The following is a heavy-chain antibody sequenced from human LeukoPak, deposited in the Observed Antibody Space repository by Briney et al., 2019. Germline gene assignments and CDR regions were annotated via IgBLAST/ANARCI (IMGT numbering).Heavy chain of an antibody. CDR1: GYTFTGYY. Sequence: GASVKVSCKASGYTFTGYYMHWVRQAPGQGLEWMGWINPNSGGTNYAQKFQGRVTMTTDTSTNTAYMELRSLGSDDTAVYYCARELKTAVSVYYFDYWGQGTLVTVSS. D-gene: IGHD6-19*01. CDR3: ARELKTAVSVYYFDY. J-gene: IGHJ4*02. CDR2: INPNSGGT. V-gene: IGHV1-2*02.